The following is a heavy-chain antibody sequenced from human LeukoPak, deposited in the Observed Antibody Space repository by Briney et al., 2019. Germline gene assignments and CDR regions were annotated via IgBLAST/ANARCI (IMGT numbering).Heavy chain of an antibody. CDR2: IYPGDSDT. CDR1: GYRFTSYW. J-gene: IGHJ4*02. Sequence: GESLKISCKGSGYRFTSYWIAWVRQMPGKGLELMGIIYPGDSDTRYTPSFQGQVTISADKSISTAYLQWSSLKASDTATYYCARHDSASRPSDYWGQGTLVTVSS. CDR3: ARHDSASRPSDY. V-gene: IGHV5-51*01. D-gene: IGHD5-18*01.